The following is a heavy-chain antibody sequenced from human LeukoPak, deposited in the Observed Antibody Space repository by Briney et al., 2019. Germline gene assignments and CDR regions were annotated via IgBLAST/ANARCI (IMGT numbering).Heavy chain of an antibody. D-gene: IGHD6-25*01. J-gene: IGHJ6*03. CDR2: ISSDGSEK. CDR1: GFTFSSYP. V-gene: IGHV3-30*04. Sequence: PGGSLRLSCAASGFTFSSYPLHWVRQAPGKGLEWVALISSDGSEKYYGESVKGRITISRDISQNTLFLQMNRLRPEDTAVYFCARQGGSVRYHYNYMDPWGRGTTVVVSS. CDR3: ARQGGSVRYHYNYMDP.